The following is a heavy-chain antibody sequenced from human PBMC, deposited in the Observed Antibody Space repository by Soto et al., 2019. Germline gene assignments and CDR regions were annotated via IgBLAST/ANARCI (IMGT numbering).Heavy chain of an antibody. D-gene: IGHD4-17*01. Sequence: QVQLQESGPGLLKPSGTLFLTSAVSGASVSSGNWWSWVRQPPGNGLEWIGARHPSGNTNYNPSRKSRVSVSVDKSKNQLSLHVNSITAADTAVYFCARHGDYFFDLWGQGTLVTVSS. CDR1: GASVSSGNW. CDR3: ARHGDYFFDL. V-gene: IGHV4-4*02. J-gene: IGHJ4*02. CDR2: RHPSGNT.